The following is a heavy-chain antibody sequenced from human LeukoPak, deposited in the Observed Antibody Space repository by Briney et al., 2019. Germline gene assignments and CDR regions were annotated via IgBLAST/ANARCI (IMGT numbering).Heavy chain of an antibody. V-gene: IGHV4-61*02. J-gene: IGHJ4*02. Sequence: SQTLSLTCTVSGGSISSGSYYWRWIRQPAGKGLEWIGRIYTSGGTNYNPSLKSRVTISVDTSKNQFSLKLSSVTAADTAVYYCARAVAARPFDYWGQGTLVTVSS. CDR1: GGSISSGSYY. CDR2: IYTSGGT. CDR3: ARAVAARPFDY. D-gene: IGHD6-6*01.